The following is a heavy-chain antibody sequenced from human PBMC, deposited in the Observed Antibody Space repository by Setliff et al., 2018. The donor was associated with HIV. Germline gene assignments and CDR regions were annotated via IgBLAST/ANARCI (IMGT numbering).Heavy chain of an antibody. J-gene: IGHJ3*01. CDR3: ARGFIWLGYSLSAFDL. CDR2: ISWTNATI. Sequence: GGSLRLSCVASEFTFSTYGMNLVRQAPGKGLEWLAHISWTNATIYYADSVKGRFSISRDNANKSLYLQMNSLRADDTAVYYCARGFIWLGYSLSAFDLWGHGTMVTVSS. V-gene: IGHV3-48*03. CDR1: EFTFSTYG. D-gene: IGHD3-10*01.